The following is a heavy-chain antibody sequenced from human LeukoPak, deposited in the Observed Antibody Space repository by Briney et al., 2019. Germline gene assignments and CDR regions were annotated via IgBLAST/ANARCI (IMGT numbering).Heavy chain of an antibody. CDR2: ISSSSSTI. D-gene: IGHD6-13*01. CDR3: ARGIAAAGYYFDY. CDR1: GFTFSSYS. Sequence: GGSRRLSCAASGFTFSSYSITWVRQAPGKGLEWVSYISSSSSTIYYADSVKGRFTISRDNAKNSLYLQMNSLRDEDTAVYYCARGIAAAGYYFDYWGQGTLVTVSS. V-gene: IGHV3-48*02. J-gene: IGHJ4*02.